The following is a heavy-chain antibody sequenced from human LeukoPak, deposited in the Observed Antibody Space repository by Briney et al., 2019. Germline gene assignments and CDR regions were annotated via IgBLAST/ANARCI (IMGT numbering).Heavy chain of an antibody. Sequence: GGSLRLSCAASGFTFSSYAMSWVRQAPGKGLEWVSAISGGGNSTYDADSVKGRFTISRDNSKNTLYLQMNSLRAEDTAVYYCAKLGSDLSITMIVVVHFDYWGQGTLVTVSS. CDR1: GFTFSSYA. CDR3: AKLGSDLSITMIVVVHFDY. V-gene: IGHV3-23*01. J-gene: IGHJ4*02. D-gene: IGHD3-22*01. CDR2: ISGGGNST.